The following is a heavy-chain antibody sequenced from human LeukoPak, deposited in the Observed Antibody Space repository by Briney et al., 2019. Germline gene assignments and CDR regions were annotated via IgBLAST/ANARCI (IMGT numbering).Heavy chain of an antibody. CDR1: GGPISGYF. Sequence: SETLSLTCTVSGGPISGYFWSWFRQPPGKGLEWIGYIYYSGSTNYNPSLKSRVTISVDTSKNQFSLKLSSVTAADTALYYCARHVSVTPWYFDLWGRGTLATVSS. D-gene: IGHD4-17*01. J-gene: IGHJ2*01. CDR3: ARHVSVTPWYFDL. V-gene: IGHV4-59*08. CDR2: IYYSGST.